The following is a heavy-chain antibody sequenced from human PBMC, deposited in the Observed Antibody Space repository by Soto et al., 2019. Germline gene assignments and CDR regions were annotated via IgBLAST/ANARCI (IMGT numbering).Heavy chain of an antibody. CDR3: ARDSVAYYDFWSGYYSPNYYYGMDV. CDR1: EFTFSTYW. V-gene: IGHV3-7*01. Sequence: EVQLVESGGGLVQPGGSLRLSCAASEFTFSTYWMSWARQAPGKGLEWVATIKQDGSEKYYVDSVKGRFTISRDNAKNSLYLQMNSLRAEDTAVYYCARDSVAYYDFWSGYYSPNYYYGMDVWGQGTTVTVSS. J-gene: IGHJ6*02. CDR2: IKQDGSEK. D-gene: IGHD3-3*01.